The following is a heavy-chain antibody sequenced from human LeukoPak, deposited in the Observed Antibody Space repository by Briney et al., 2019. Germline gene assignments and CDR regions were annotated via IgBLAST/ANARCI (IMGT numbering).Heavy chain of an antibody. D-gene: IGHD1-26*01. CDR2: IYTSGST. V-gene: IGHV4-61*02. CDR1: GGSISSGSYY. Sequence: PSETLSLTCTVSGGSISSGSYYWSWIPQPAGKGLEWIGRIYTSGSTNYNPSLRSRVNISVDTSKNQFSLKLSSVTAADTAVYYCARDIVGAPKAFDIWGQGTMVTVSS. CDR3: ARDIVGAPKAFDI. J-gene: IGHJ3*02.